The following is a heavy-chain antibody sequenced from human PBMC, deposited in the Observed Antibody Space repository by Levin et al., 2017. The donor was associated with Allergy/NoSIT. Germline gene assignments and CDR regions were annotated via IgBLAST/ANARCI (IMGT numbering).Heavy chain of an antibody. CDR1: GFTFSSYS. D-gene: IGHD6-19*01. J-gene: IGHJ4*02. Sequence: PGGSLRLSCAASGFTFSSYSMNWVRQAPGKGLEWVSSISSSSSYIYYADSVKGRFTISRDNAKNSLYLQMNSLRAEDTAVYYCARDRPSGWHLSPGDYWGQGTLVTVSS. CDR2: ISSSSSYI. CDR3: ARDRPSGWHLSPGDY. V-gene: IGHV3-21*01.